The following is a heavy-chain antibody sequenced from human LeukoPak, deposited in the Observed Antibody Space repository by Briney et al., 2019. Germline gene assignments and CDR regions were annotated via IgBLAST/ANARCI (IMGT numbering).Heavy chain of an antibody. CDR2: IIPIFGTT. CDR3: AANGYCGTDCYYYFDY. CDR1: GGTFSNYA. D-gene: IGHD2-21*02. J-gene: IGHJ4*02. Sequence: ASVKVSCKASGGTFSNYAFSWVRQAPGQGLEWMGGIIPIFGTTNYAQKFQGRVTITADEYTTTAYMELSSLRSEDTAVYYCAANGYCGTDCYYYFDYWGQGTLVTVSS. V-gene: IGHV1-69*13.